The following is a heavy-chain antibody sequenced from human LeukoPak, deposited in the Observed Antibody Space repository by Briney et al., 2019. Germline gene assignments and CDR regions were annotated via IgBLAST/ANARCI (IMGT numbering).Heavy chain of an antibody. CDR1: GGSISSYY. J-gene: IGHJ4*02. Sequence: PSETLSLTCTVSGGSISSYYWSWIRQPPGKGLEWIGYIYYSGSTNYNPSLKSRVTISVDTSKNQISLKLSSVTAADTAVYYCARVKYSSGWEFDYWGQGTLVTVSS. V-gene: IGHV4-59*01. CDR2: IYYSGST. CDR3: ARVKYSSGWEFDY. D-gene: IGHD6-19*01.